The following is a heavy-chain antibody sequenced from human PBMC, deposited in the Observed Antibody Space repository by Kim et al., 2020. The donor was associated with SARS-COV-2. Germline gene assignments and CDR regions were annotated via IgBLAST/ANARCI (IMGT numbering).Heavy chain of an antibody. J-gene: IGHJ2*01. V-gene: IGHV3-23*01. D-gene: IGHD3-10*01. CDR3: AKVVTMVRGCLFDL. Sequence: AGSVKGRFTISRDNSKNTLYLQMNGLRAEDTAVYYCAKVVTMVRGCLFDLWGRGTLVTVSS.